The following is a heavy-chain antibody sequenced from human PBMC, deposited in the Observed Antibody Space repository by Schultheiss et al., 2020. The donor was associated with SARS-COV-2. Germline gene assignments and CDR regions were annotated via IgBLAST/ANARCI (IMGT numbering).Heavy chain of an antibody. CDR3: ARQAGNWFDP. D-gene: IGHD3-10*01. V-gene: IGHV1-18*01. Sequence: ASVKVSCKASGYTFTKYGISWVRQAPGQGLEWMGWISVYNGNTNYAQKFQGRVTMTTDTSTSTAYMELRSLRSDDTALYYCARQAGNWFDPWGQGTLVTVSS. CDR2: ISVYNGNT. J-gene: IGHJ5*02. CDR1: GYTFTKYG.